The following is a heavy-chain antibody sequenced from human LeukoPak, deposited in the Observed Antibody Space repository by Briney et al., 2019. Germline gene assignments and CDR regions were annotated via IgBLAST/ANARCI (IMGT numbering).Heavy chain of an antibody. V-gene: IGHV3-21*01. CDR1: GFTFSSYS. CDR2: ISSSSSYI. CDR3: ARDSTTYYYDSSGSESAAAS. J-gene: IGHJ4*02. D-gene: IGHD3-22*01. Sequence: PGGSLRLSCAASGFTFSSYSMNWVRQAPGKGLEWVSSISSSSSYIYYADSVKGRFTISRDNAKNSLYLQMNSLRAEDTAVYYCARDSTTYYYDSSGSESAAASWGQGTLVTVSS.